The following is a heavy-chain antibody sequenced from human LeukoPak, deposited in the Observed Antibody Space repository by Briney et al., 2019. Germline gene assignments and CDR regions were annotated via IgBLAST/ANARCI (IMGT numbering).Heavy chain of an antibody. V-gene: IGHV4-59*01. CDR1: GGSNSSYY. Sequence: SETLSLTCTVSGGSNSSYYWSWIRQPPGKGLEWIGYIYYSGSTNYNPSLKSRVTISVDTSKNQFSLKLSSVTAADTAVYYCARGGQLLLPYYFDYWGQGTLVTVSS. J-gene: IGHJ4*02. D-gene: IGHD2-2*01. CDR2: IYYSGST. CDR3: ARGGQLLLPYYFDY.